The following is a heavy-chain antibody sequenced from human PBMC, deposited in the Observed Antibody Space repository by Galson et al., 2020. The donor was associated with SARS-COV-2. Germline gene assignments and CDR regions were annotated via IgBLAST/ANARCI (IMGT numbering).Heavy chain of an antibody. Sequence: GGSLRLSCAASGFTFSSYAMSWVRQAPGKGLEWVSAISGSGGSTYYADSVKGRFTISRDNSKNTLYLQMNSLRAEDTAVYYCAKEGGIAARRAVEAGAGTPGYYMDVWGKGTTVTVSS. D-gene: IGHD6-6*01. CDR1: GFTFSSYA. CDR3: AKEGGIAARRAVEAGAGTPGYYMDV. V-gene: IGHV3-23*01. CDR2: ISGSGGST. J-gene: IGHJ6*03.